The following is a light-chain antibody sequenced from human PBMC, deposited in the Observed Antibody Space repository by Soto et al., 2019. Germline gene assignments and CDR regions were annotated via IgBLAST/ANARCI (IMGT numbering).Light chain of an antibody. Sequence: EIVLTQSPGTLSLSRGERATLXXSASQSVSSGFLAWYQQKPGQATXLLVYDASNRATGIPARFSGSGSGTDFTLTISSLEPEDFAVYYCQQRSNWLFGPGTKVDIK. V-gene: IGKV3-11*01. CDR1: QSVSSGF. CDR3: QQRSNWL. J-gene: IGKJ3*01. CDR2: DAS.